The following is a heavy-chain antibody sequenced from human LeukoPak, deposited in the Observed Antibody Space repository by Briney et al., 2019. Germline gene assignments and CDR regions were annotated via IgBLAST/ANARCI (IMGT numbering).Heavy chain of an antibody. CDR1: GGTFSSYA. CDR3: ARTPYCGGGSCYLFFDY. Sequence: SVKVSCKASGGTFSSYAISWVRQAPGQGLEWMGRIIPILGIANYAQKFQGRVTITADKSTSTAYMELSSLRSEDTAVYYCARTPYCGGGSCYLFFDYWGQGTLVTVSS. J-gene: IGHJ4*02. V-gene: IGHV1-69*04. CDR2: IIPILGIA. D-gene: IGHD2-15*01.